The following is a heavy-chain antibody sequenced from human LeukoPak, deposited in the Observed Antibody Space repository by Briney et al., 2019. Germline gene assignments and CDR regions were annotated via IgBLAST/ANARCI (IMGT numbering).Heavy chain of an antibody. CDR2: INPSGGST. D-gene: IGHD2-21*01. Sequence: ASVKVSCKASGYTFTSYYMHWVRQAPGQGLEWMGIINPSGGSTSCAQKFQGRVTMTRDTSTSTVYMELSSLRSEDTAVYYCARDDGNPAYCGGDCYSGWFDPWGQGTLVTVSS. CDR3: ARDDGNPAYCGGDCYSGWFDP. V-gene: IGHV1-46*01. J-gene: IGHJ5*02. CDR1: GYTFTSYY.